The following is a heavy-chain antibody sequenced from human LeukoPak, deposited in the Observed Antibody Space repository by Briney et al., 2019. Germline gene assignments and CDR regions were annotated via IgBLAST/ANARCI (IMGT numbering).Heavy chain of an antibody. CDR1: GYTFTSYD. V-gene: IGHV1-8*03. Sequence: ASVKVSCKASGYTFTSYDINWVRQATGQGLEWMGWMNPNSGNTGYAQKFQGRVTITRNTSISTAYMELSSLRSEDMAVYYCARGVVLEWLSYYMDVWGKGTTVTVSS. CDR3: ARGVVLEWLSYYMDV. CDR2: MNPNSGNT. J-gene: IGHJ6*03. D-gene: IGHD3-3*01.